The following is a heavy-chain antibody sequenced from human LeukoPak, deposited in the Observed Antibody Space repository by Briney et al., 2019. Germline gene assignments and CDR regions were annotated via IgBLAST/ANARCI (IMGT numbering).Heavy chain of an antibody. Sequence: PSETLSPTCTVSGGSISSYYWSWIRQPPGKGLEWIGYIYYSGSTNYNPSLKSRVTMSVDTSKNQFSLKLSSVTAADTAVYYCARYQTPIAAAGSRYAFDIWGQGTMVTVSS. CDR2: IYYSGST. CDR3: ARYQTPIAAAGSRYAFDI. CDR1: GGSISSYY. V-gene: IGHV4-59*01. D-gene: IGHD6-13*01. J-gene: IGHJ3*02.